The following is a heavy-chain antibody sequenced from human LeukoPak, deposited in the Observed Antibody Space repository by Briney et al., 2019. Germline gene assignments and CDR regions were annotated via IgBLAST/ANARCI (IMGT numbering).Heavy chain of an antibody. Sequence: PSQTLSLTCTVSGGSISSGGYYWSWIRQHPGKGLEWIGYIYYSGSTYYNPSLKSRVTISVDTSKNQFSLKLSSVTAADTAVYYCARGGGSGNEIDYWGQGTLVAASS. D-gene: IGHD3-10*01. CDR3: ARGGGSGNEIDY. V-gene: IGHV4-31*03. CDR2: IYYSGST. CDR1: GGSISSGGYY. J-gene: IGHJ4*02.